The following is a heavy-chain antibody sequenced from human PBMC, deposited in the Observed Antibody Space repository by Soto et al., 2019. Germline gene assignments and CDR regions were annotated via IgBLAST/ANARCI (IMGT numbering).Heavy chain of an antibody. CDR3: AKDQRGWLQFRDNWFDP. V-gene: IGHV3-30*18. CDR1: GFTFSSYG. CDR2: ISYDGSNK. Sequence: PGGSLRLSCAASGFTFSSYGMHWVRQAPGKGLEWVAVISYDGSNKYYADSVKGRFTISRDNSKNTLYLQMNSLRAEDTAVYYCAKDQRGWLQFRDNWFDPWGQGTLVTVSS. D-gene: IGHD5-12*01. J-gene: IGHJ5*02.